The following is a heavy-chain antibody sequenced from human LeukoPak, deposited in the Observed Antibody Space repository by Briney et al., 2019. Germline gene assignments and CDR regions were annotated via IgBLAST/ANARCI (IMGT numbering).Heavy chain of an antibody. CDR2: ISSSSSYI. D-gene: IGHD5-24*01. CDR3: ARGEDGYNAHVDY. V-gene: IGHV3-21*01. Sequence: GGSLRLSCAASGFTFSNYDMNWVRQAPGKGLEWVLSISSSSSYIYYADSVKGRFTISRDNAKNSLYLQMNSLRAEDTAVYYCARGEDGYNAHVDYWGQGTLVTVSS. J-gene: IGHJ4*02. CDR1: GFTFSNYD.